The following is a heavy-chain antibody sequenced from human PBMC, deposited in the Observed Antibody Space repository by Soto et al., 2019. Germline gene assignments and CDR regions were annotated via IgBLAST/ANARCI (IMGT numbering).Heavy chain of an antibody. V-gene: IGHV4-4*07. CDR3: ARAGISSKWVNWFDP. CDR2: IHTSGTT. J-gene: IGHJ5*02. D-gene: IGHD6-13*01. CDR1: SGSISSFF. Sequence: KPSETLSLTCTVSSGSISSFFWSWIRQPAGRGLEWIGRIHTSGTTNYNPSLKGRVTMSLDTSKNQFSLKLNAVTAADTAIYYCARAGISSKWVNWFDPWGQGTLVTVS.